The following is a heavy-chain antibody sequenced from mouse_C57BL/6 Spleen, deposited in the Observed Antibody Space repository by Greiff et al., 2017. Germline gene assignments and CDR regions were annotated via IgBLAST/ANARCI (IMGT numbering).Heavy chain of an antibody. CDR3: ARFPYGYDRAEYFDV. D-gene: IGHD2-2*01. CDR1: GYTFTSYG. CDR2: IYPRSGNT. J-gene: IGHJ1*03. V-gene: IGHV1-81*01. Sequence: QVQLQQSGAELARPGASVKLSCKASGYTFTSYGISWVKQRTGQGLEWIGEIYPRSGNTYYNEKFKGKATLTADKSSSTAYMELRSLTSEDSAVYFCARFPYGYDRAEYFDVWGTGTTVTVSS.